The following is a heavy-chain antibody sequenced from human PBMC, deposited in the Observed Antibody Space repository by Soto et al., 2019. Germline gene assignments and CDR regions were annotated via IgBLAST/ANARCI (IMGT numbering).Heavy chain of an antibody. CDR1: GFTCSSSA. CDR2: ISGSGGST. V-gene: IGHV3-23*01. D-gene: IGHD6-6*01. CDR3: AKASEAALSLFDY. Sequence: GGSLRLSCAASGFTCSSSAMSWVCQAPGKGLEWVSAISGSGGSTYYADSVKGRFTISRDNSKNTLYLQMNSLRAEDTAVYYCAKASEAALSLFDYRGQGTLVTVSS. J-gene: IGHJ4*02.